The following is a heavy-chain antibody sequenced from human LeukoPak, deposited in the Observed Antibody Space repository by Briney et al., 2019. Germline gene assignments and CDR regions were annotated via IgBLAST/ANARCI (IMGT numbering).Heavy chain of an antibody. CDR2: LSYDGSNK. D-gene: IGHD3-16*01. CDR3: AKDGGGSIAGGNDY. Sequence: VPPGRSLSVSCVASGFTFSNYGMRWVRRAPGKGLEWVAALSYDGSNKYYADSVKGRFTISRDNSKNTLYLQMSSLRAEDTAVYYCAKDGGGSIAGGNDYWGQGALFTVSS. V-gene: IGHV3-30*18. J-gene: IGHJ4*02. CDR1: GFTFSNYG.